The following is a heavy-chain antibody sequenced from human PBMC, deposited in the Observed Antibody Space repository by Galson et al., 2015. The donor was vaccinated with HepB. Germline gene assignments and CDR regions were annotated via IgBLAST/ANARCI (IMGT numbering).Heavy chain of an antibody. J-gene: IGHJ4*02. V-gene: IGHV3-7*01. CDR1: EFTFSDYW. CDR2: VKYDGSAK. Sequence: SLRLSCAASEFTFSDYWMSWVRQAPGKGLEWVAQVKYDGSAKYYVDSAKGRFTISRDNTKNSLYLQMNSLRAEDTAVYYCVRDPPLGTPFDHWGQGTLVTVSS. D-gene: IGHD7-27*01. CDR3: VRDPPLGTPFDH.